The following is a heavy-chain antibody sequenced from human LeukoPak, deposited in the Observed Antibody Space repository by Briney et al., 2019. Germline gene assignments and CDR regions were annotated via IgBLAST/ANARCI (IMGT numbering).Heavy chain of an antibody. CDR2: IVVDSGNT. D-gene: IGHD2/OR15-2a*01. J-gene: IGHJ4*02. CDR1: GFTFTSSA. CDR3: GAPKDTGFLNLD. Sequence: SVKVSCKASGFTFTSSAMQWVRQARGHRLEGRGWIVVDSGNTNYAQKFQERVTITRDMATSPANMELSSLSSEDTAVYYWGAPKDTGFLNLDWGQGTLVTVSS. V-gene: IGHV1-58*02.